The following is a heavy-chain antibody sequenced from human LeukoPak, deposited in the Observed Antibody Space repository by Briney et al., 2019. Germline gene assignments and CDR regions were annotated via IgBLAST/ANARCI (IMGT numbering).Heavy chain of an antibody. V-gene: IGHV4-59*01. D-gene: IGHD1-7*01. J-gene: IGHJ3*02. CDR1: GASISSYY. CDR2: IYYTGVT. Sequence: MSSETLSLTCIVSGASISSYYWGWIRQPPGKGLEWIGYIYYTGVTNSSPSLKSRVTISIDTSKSQFSLKLSSVTAADTAIYYCARRNSDAFDIWGQGTMVAVSS. CDR3: ARRNSDAFDI.